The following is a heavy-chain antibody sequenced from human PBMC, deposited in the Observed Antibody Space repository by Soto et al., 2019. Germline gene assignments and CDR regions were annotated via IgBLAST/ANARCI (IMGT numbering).Heavy chain of an antibody. CDR1: NGSFSPYY. V-gene: IGHV4-34*01. CDR3: ARGRITPLVRGINRLALLDY. Sequence: SETLSLTCAVFNGSFSPYYWTWIRQPPGKGLEWIGEISHSGSTHYIPALKRRLTISVDTSKNQVSLNLKSVTAADTAVYYCARGRITPLVRGINRLALLDYWGQGALVTVSS. D-gene: IGHD3-10*01. CDR2: ISHSGST. J-gene: IGHJ4*01.